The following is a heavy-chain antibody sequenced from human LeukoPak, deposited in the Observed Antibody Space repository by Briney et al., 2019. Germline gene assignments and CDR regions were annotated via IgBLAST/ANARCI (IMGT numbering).Heavy chain of an antibody. CDR1: GGSISSSSYY. CDR3: ARAPKGYYFDY. V-gene: IGHV4-39*07. J-gene: IGHJ4*02. Sequence: SSETLSLTCTVSGGSISSSSYYWGWIRQPPGKGLEWIGSKYYSGRTYYNPSLRSRVTMSVDTSKNQFSLKLSSVTAADTAVYYCARAPKGYYFDYWGQGTLVTVSS. CDR2: KYYSGRT.